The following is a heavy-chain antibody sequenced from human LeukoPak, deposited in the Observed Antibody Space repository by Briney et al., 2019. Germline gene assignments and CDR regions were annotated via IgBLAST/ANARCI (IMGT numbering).Heavy chain of an antibody. D-gene: IGHD5-18*01. Sequence: SETLSLTCTVSGGSISSSSYYWGWIRQPPGKGQEWIGSIYYSGSTYYNPSLKSRVTISVDTSKNQFSLKLSSVTAADTAVYYCARDKYSYGPTGPFDYWGQGTLVTVSS. CDR1: GGSISSSSYY. J-gene: IGHJ4*02. CDR2: IYYSGST. CDR3: ARDKYSYGPTGPFDY. V-gene: IGHV4-39*02.